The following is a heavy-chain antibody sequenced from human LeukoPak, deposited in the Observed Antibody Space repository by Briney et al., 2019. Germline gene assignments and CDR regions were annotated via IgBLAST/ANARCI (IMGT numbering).Heavy chain of an antibody. CDR2: INPNSGGT. J-gene: IGHJ6*02. CDR3: AREVVMVRGVSNYYYGMDV. D-gene: IGHD3-10*01. V-gene: IGHV1-2*02. CDR1: GYSFTGYY. Sequence: GASVKVSCKASGYSFTGYYMHWVRQAPGRGLEWMGWINPNSGGTNYAQKFQGRVTVTRDTSIRTAYMELSRLRSDDTAVYYCAREVVMVRGVSNYYYGMDVWGQGTTVTVSS.